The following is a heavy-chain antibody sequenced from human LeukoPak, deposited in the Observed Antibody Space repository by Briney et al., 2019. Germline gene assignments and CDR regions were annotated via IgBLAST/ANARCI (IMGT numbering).Heavy chain of an antibody. CDR3: TRRAARWQFDL. CDR2: INWKTGNG. Sequence: GGSLRLPCAVSGFNFDDYAMHWVRQAPGRGLEWVSGINWKTGNGIYADSVKGRFTISRDNAKNSLYLQMSSLRAKDTALYYCTRRAARWQFDLWGRGTLLTVSS. CDR1: GFNFDDYA. J-gene: IGHJ2*01. V-gene: IGHV3-9*01. D-gene: IGHD5-24*01.